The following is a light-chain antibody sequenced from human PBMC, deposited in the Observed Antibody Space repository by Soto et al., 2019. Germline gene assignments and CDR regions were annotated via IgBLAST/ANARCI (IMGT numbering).Light chain of an antibody. V-gene: IGLV2-8*01. J-gene: IGLJ2*01. CDR3: SSYAGSRGLV. CDR2: EVI. CDR1: SSDVGGYEY. Sequence: QSALTQPPSASGSPGQSVTISCTGSSSDVGGYEYVSWYQQHPGKAPKLIIYEVIKRPSGVPDRFSGSKSGNTASLTVSGLQAEDEADYYCSSYAGSRGLVFGGGTKLTVL.